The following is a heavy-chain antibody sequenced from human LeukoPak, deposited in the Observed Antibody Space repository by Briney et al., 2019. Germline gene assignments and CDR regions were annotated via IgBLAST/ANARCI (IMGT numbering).Heavy chain of an antibody. J-gene: IGHJ5*02. CDR3: ARSYSSSSVSLYWFDP. CDR1: GGSISTSIYY. D-gene: IGHD6-6*01. V-gene: IGHV4-39*07. CDR2: IYYSGST. Sequence: SETLSLTCTVSGGSISTSIYYWGWIRQPPGKGLEWIGSIYYSGSTYYNPSLKSRVTISVDTSKNQFSLKLSSVTAADTAVYYCARSYSSSSVSLYWFDPWGQGTLVTVSS.